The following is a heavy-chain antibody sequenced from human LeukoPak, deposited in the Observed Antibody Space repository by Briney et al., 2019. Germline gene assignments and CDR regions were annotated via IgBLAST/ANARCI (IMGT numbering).Heavy chain of an antibody. D-gene: IGHD2-21*01. V-gene: IGHV3-53*01. J-gene: IGHJ6*02. CDR2: IYSAGST. Sequence: GGSLRLSCAASGFTFSTTAMGWVRQAPGKGLEWVSVIYSAGSTYCADSVKGRFTISRDKSKKILFLQMNSLRVEDTAVYYCARVSSTSPYFYGLDVWGQGTTVTVSS. CDR1: GFTFSTTA. CDR3: ARVSSTSPYFYGLDV.